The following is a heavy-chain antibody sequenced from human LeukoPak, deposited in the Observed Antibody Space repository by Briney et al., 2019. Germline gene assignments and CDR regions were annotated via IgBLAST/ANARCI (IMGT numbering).Heavy chain of an antibody. Sequence: GGSLRLSCAASGFTVSSNYMSWVRQAPGKGLEWVSAITGNGDYTDYADSVKGRFTISRDNSKNTAYLQMNSLKTEDTAVYYCTGQGIVGTTQIFDCWGQGTLVTVSS. CDR3: TGQGIVGTTQIFDC. CDR1: GFTVSSNY. V-gene: IGHV3-23*01. D-gene: IGHD1-26*01. J-gene: IGHJ4*02. CDR2: ITGNGDYT.